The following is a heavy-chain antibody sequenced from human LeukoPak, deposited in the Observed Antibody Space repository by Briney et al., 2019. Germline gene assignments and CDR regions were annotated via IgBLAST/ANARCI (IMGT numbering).Heavy chain of an antibody. Sequence: PGGSLRLSCAASGFTFSSYWMSWVRQAPGKGLEWVANIKQDGSEKYYVDSVKGRFTISRDNAKNSLYLQMNSLRAEDTAVYYCARDPGHSYGYWYYYYGMDVWGQGTTVTVSS. J-gene: IGHJ6*02. V-gene: IGHV3-7*01. CDR3: ARDPGHSYGYWYYYYGMDV. CDR2: IKQDGSEK. D-gene: IGHD5-18*01. CDR1: GFTFSSYW.